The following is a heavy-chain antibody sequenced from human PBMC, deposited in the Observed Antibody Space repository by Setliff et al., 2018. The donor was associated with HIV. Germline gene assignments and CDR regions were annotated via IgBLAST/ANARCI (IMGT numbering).Heavy chain of an antibody. CDR1: GFTFNYHA. D-gene: IGHD3-16*01. CDR2: ISGSGDST. V-gene: IGHV3-23*01. CDR3: AKDYTPTFWEYNWFDV. Sequence: GESLKISCAASGFTFNYHAMTWVRQAPGKGLEWVSGISGSGDSTFYAHSVKGRFTISRDNSRGTLYLEMNNLRAEDTALYYCAKDYTPTFWEYNWFDVWGQGTQVTVSS. J-gene: IGHJ5*02.